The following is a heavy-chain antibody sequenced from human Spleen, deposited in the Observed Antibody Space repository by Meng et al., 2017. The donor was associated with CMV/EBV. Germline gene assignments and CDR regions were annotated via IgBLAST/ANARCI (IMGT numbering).Heavy chain of an antibody. J-gene: IGHJ6*02. Sequence: GGSLRLSCAASGFTFSSYAMSWVRQAPGKGLEWVSGINGGGDSTNYAESVKGRFTISRDNSKNTVHLQMKSLRAEDTAVYYCARDKLRFLEWLLDYYGMDVWGQGTTVTVSS. V-gene: IGHV3-23*01. CDR2: INGGGDST. CDR3: ARDKLRFLEWLLDYYGMDV. CDR1: GFTFSSYA. D-gene: IGHD3-3*01.